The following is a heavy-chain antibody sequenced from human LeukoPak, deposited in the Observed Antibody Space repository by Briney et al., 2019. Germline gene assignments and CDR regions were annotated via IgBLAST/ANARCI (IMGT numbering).Heavy chain of an antibody. V-gene: IGHV6-1*01. D-gene: IGHD6-13*01. CDR3: ARDEFGIAAHPGRAYYYGMDV. Sequence: SQTLSLTCAISGDSVSSNSTAWNWIRQSPSRGLECLGRTYYRSKWYNDYAVPVKSRITINPDTSKNQFSLQLNSVTPEDTAVYYCARDEFGIAAHPGRAYYYGMDVWGQGTTVTVSS. CDR1: GDSVSSNSTA. J-gene: IGHJ6*02. CDR2: TYYRSKWYN.